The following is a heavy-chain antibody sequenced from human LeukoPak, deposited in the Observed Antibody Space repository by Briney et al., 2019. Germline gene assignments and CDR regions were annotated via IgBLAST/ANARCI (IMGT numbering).Heavy chain of an antibody. V-gene: IGHV3-30*04. CDR3: AREAVAGPYFDY. J-gene: IGHJ4*02. CDR1: GFTFSSYA. Sequence: GGSLRLSCAAAGFTFSSYAMHWVRQAPGKGREWVAVISYDGSNKYYADSVKGRFTISRDNSKNTLYLQMNSLRAEHTAVYYCAREAVAGPYFDYWGPGTLVTVSS. D-gene: IGHD6-19*01. CDR2: ISYDGSNK.